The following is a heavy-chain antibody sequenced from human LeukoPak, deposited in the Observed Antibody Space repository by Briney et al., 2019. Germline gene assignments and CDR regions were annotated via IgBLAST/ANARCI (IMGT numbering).Heavy chain of an antibody. CDR1: GGSFSGYY. J-gene: IGHJ4*02. Sequence: KASETLSLTCAVYGGSFSGYYWSWIRQPPGKGLEWIGEINHSGSTNYNPSLKSRVTISVDTSKNQFSLKLSSVTAADTAVYYCARLGVRIAARIPFDYWGQGTLVTVSS. CDR3: ARLGVRIAARIPFDY. V-gene: IGHV4-34*01. D-gene: IGHD6-6*01. CDR2: INHSGST.